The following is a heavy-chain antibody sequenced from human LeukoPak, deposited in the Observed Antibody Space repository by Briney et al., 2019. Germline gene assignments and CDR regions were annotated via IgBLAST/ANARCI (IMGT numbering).Heavy chain of an antibody. D-gene: IGHD5-18*01. CDR3: ARDRSPAPGRSYGRGHFDY. CDR2: INPNSGDT. CDR1: GYTFTGYY. J-gene: IGHJ4*02. V-gene: IGHV1-2*02. Sequence: ASVKASCKASGYTFTGYYIQWVRQAPGQGVEWMGWINPNSGDTNYAQKFQGRVTMTSDTSINTAYMELSRLRSDDTAVYYCARDRSPAPGRSYGRGHFDYWGQGTLVTVSS.